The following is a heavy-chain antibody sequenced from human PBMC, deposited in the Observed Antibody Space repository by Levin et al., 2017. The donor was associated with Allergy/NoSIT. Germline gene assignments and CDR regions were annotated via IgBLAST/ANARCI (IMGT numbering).Heavy chain of an antibody. J-gene: IGHJ4*02. CDR1: GFVFSSSW. CDR3: AKGGVIR. V-gene: IGHV3-7*01. D-gene: IGHD3-10*01. Sequence: SCAASGFVFSSSWMSWVRQAPGKGLEWVANIKQDGSETSYVDSVKGRFTVSRDNAKNSLYLEMNSLRVEDTAVYYCAKGGVIRRGQGTLVTVSS. CDR2: IKQDGSET.